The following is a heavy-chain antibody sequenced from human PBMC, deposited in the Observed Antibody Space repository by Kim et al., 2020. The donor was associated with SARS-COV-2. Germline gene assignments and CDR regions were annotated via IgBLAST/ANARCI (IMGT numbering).Heavy chain of an antibody. V-gene: IGHV4-31*02. Sequence: PSLKSRVTISVDTCKNPFSLKLSSVTAADTAVYYCARENHPYSHSIQPDYWGQGTLVTVSS. CDR3: ARENHPYSHSIQPDY. D-gene: IGHD2-15*01. J-gene: IGHJ4*02.